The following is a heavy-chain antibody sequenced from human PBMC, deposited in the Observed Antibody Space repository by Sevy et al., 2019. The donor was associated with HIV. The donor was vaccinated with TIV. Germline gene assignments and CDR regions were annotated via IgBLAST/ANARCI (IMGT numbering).Heavy chain of an antibody. J-gene: IGHJ6*02. CDR2: ISYSGST. CDR3: ARHLHFYGIDV. Sequence: SETLSLTCTVSGGSISSDSFHWGWIRQTPGEGLSWIGSISYSGSTYYDPSLKSRITVDVDTSKKQFSLELRSVTAADTAMYYCARHLHFYGIDVWGPGTTVTVSS. D-gene: IGHD3-3*02. V-gene: IGHV4-39*01. CDR1: GGSISSDSFH.